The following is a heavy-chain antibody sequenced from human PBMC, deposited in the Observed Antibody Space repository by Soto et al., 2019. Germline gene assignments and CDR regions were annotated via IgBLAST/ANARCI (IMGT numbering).Heavy chain of an antibody. D-gene: IGHD5-12*01. V-gene: IGHV3-43*01. CDR1: GFTFDDYT. CDR2: ISWDGGST. Sequence: PGGSLRLSCAASGFTFDDYTMHWVRQAPGKGLEWVSLISWDGGSTYYADSVKGRFTISRDNSKNSLYLQMNSLRTEDTALYYCAKDTIVATEYYYYGMDVWGQGTTVTVSS. CDR3: AKDTIVATEYYYYGMDV. J-gene: IGHJ6*02.